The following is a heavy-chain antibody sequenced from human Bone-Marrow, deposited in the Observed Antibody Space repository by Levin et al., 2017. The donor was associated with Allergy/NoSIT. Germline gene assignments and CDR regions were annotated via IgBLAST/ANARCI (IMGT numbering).Heavy chain of an antibody. V-gene: IGHV4-59*02. Sequence: PSETLSLTCTVSGASVSSHFWNWIRHSPGKGLEWIGYVFHSGTTAYNPSLKSRVTISIDTSRNHLSLKLTSVTAADTALYYCARDVSGTYYTFGIWGQGTMVTVSS. D-gene: IGHD1-26*01. CDR3: ARDVSGTYYTFGI. CDR1: GASVSSHF. J-gene: IGHJ3*02. CDR2: VFHSGTT.